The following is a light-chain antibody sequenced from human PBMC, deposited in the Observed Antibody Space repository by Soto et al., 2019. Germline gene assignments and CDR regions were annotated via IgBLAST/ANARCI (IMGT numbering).Light chain of an antibody. CDR1: QGIRTD. V-gene: IGKV1-17*01. J-gene: IGKJ1*01. CDR2: AAS. CDR3: LQYNSFPWT. Sequence: DIQMTQSPSSLSASVGDRVTITCRASQGIRTDLGWYQQKPGKAPKRLIYAASSLQGGVPSRISGSGSGTEFTLTISSLQPEDFATYYCLQYNSFPWTFGQGTKVEIK.